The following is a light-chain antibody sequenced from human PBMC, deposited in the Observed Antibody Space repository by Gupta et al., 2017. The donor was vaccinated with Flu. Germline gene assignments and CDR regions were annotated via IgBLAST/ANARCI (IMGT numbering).Light chain of an antibody. V-gene: IGKV1-16*01. J-gene: IGKJ3*01. CDR2: SAS. CDR1: QDINNY. CDR3: QHYYTYPLT. Sequence: DIQMTQSPSSLSASVGDTVTISCRASQDINNYLAWFQQKPGKAPKSIIYSASTLETGVPPRFSGGGSGTVFTLTNTNLQPEDFATYYCQHYYTYPLTFGPGTTVDVK.